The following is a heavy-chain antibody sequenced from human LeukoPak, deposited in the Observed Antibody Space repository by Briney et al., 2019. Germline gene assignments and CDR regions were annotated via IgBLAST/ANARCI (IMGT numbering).Heavy chain of an antibody. CDR2: IIPIFGTA. Sequence: GSSVKLSCKASGGTFSSYAISCVRQAPGQGLEWMGGIIPIFGTANYAQKFQGRVRITADESTSTAYMELSSLRAEDTAGYYCARDGNSNSCYKKGDSGGQGTRVTASS. D-gene: IGHD2-2*01. CDR1: GGTFSSYA. V-gene: IGHV1-69*01. J-gene: IGHJ3*02. CDR3: ARDGNSNSCYKKGDS.